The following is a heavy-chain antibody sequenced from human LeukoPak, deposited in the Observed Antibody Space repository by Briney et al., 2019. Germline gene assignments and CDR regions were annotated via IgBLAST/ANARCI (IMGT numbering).Heavy chain of an antibody. J-gene: IGHJ3*01. Sequence: GGSLRLSCAGYGFSISNYGMNWVRQAPGKGLEWLSYIRSDSSTKYYADSVEGRFTISRDNAQNSLYLQMNGLRDEDSGVYFCARDYSRGPGDFDVWGQGKMVTVSS. D-gene: IGHD5-18*01. CDR1: GFSISNYG. CDR3: ARDYSRGPGDFDV. CDR2: IRSDSSTK. V-gene: IGHV3-48*02.